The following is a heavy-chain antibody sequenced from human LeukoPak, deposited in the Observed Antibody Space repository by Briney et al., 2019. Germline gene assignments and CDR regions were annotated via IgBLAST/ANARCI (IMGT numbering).Heavy chain of an antibody. CDR2: IHYDGYNK. Sequence: GGPLRLCCAASGFSFDSSAMHWVRQAPGKGLDRLAFIHYDGYNKYYAVSVKGRFTISRDNSKNTLYLQMNSLRAEDTAVYYCARGLQEKLAWLTAFSAFDIWGQGTMVTVSS. V-gene: IGHV3-30*02. J-gene: IGHJ3*02. CDR3: ARGLQEKLAWLTAFSAFDI. CDR1: GFSFDSSA. D-gene: IGHD6-19*01.